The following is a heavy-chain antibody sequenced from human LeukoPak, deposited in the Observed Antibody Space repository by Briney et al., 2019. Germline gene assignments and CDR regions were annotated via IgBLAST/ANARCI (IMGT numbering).Heavy chain of an antibody. CDR1: GGTFSSYA. CDR3: ARAPRGGYCSSTSCHLFDY. Sequence: SVKVSCKASGGTFSSYAISWVRQAPGQGLEWMGGIIPIFGTENYAQKFQGRVTITADKSTSTTYMELSSLRSEDMAVYYCARAPRGGYCSSTSCHLFDYWGQGTLVTVSS. CDR2: IIPIFGTE. D-gene: IGHD2-2*01. J-gene: IGHJ4*02. V-gene: IGHV1-69*06.